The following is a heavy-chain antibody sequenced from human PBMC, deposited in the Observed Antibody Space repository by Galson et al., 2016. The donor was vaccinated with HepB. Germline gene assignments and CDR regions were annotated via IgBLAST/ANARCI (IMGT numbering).Heavy chain of an antibody. Sequence: SLRLSCAASGFSFSNYAMGWVRQTPGKGLEWLSAINTVGKTFYSYSVRGRFTISRDNSKNTLYLQMNSLRAEDTAVYYCAKDLSSFAEYYYDSSGFDYWGQGTLVTVSS. D-gene: IGHD3-22*01. V-gene: IGHV3-23*01. CDR2: INTVGKT. J-gene: IGHJ4*02. CDR1: GFSFSNYA. CDR3: AKDLSSFAEYYYDSSGFDY.